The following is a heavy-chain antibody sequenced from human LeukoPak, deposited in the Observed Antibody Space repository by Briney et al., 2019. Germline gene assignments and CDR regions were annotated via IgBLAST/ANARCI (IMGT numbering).Heavy chain of an antibody. Sequence: SETLSLTCTVSGGSISSSSYFWAWIRHPPGKGLEWIGSIYYSGSAYYNPSFKSRVAISVDTSKNQFPLKLSSVTAADTGVYYCARHGNIVIVPAALGFDYWGQGTLVTVSS. CDR3: ARHGNIVIVPAALGFDY. D-gene: IGHD2-2*01. CDR1: GGSISSSSYF. J-gene: IGHJ4*02. V-gene: IGHV4-39*01. CDR2: IYYSGSA.